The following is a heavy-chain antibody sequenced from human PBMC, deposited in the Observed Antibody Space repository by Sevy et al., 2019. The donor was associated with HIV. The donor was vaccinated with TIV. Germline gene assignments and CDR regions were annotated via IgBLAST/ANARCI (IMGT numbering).Heavy chain of an antibody. Sequence: ASVKVSCKVSGYTLTELSMHWVRQPPGKGLEWMGRFDPEDGETIYAQKFLGRLTMTEDTSTDTAYMDLSSQRSEDTAVYYCATEDITMIPYGLDVWGQGTTVTVSS. J-gene: IGHJ6*02. CDR2: FDPEDGET. V-gene: IGHV1-24*01. CDR3: ATEDITMIPYGLDV. CDR1: GYTLTELS. D-gene: IGHD3-22*01.